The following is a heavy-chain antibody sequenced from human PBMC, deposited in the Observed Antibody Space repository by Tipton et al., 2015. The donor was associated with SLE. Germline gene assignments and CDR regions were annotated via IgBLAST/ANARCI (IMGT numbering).Heavy chain of an antibody. J-gene: IGHJ3*02. CDR1: GYSISSGYY. CDR2: IYHSGST. D-gene: IGHD6-13*01. Sequence: TLSLTCTVSGYSISSGYYWGWIRQPPGKGLEWIGSIYHSGSTYYNPSLQSRVTISVDTSKHQFSQKLSSVTAADTAVYYCARELRRAAAGIDAFDIWGQGTMVTVSS. V-gene: IGHV4-38-2*02. CDR3: ARELRRAAAGIDAFDI.